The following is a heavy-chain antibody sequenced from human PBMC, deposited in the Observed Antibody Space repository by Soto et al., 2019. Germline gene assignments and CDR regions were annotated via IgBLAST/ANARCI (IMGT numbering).Heavy chain of an antibody. J-gene: IGHJ4*02. CDR2: ISDSGSYI. CDR3: ARDSGYDYTGYSDY. V-gene: IGHV3-21*06. Sequence: TGGSLRLSCGASGFSFSNYRMNWVRQAPGKGLEWVSSISDSGSYINYADSVKGRFAISRDNVKNVLYLQMNSLRAEDTAFYYCARDSGYDYTGYSDYWGQGT. CDR1: GFSFSNYR. D-gene: IGHD5-12*01.